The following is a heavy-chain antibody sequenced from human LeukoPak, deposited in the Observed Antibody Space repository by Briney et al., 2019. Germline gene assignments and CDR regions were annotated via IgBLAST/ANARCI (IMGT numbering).Heavy chain of an antibody. D-gene: IGHD4-17*01. V-gene: IGHV7-4-1*02. J-gene: IGHJ6*02. CDR3: ARVYSSDGDYTLLGYDGMDV. CDR2: INTNTGNP. Sequence: ASVKVSCKASGYTFTSYAMYWVRQAPGQGLEWMGWINTNTGNPTYAQGFTGRFVFSLDTSVSTAYLQISSLKAEDTAVYYCARVYSSDGDYTLLGYDGMDVWGQGTTVTVSS. CDR1: GYTFTSYA.